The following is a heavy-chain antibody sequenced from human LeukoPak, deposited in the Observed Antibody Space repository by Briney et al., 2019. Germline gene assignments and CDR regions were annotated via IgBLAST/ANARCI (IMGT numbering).Heavy chain of an antibody. CDR2: INHSGST. CDR3: ARGPGSSGWYPFPDY. V-gene: IGHV4-34*01. D-gene: IGHD6-19*01. Sequence: SETLSLTCAVYGGSFSGYYWSWIRQPPGKGLEWIGEINHSGSTNYNPSLKSRVTISVDTSKNQFSLKLSSVTAADTAVYYCARGPGSSGWYPFPDYWGQGTLVTVSS. CDR1: GGSFSGYY. J-gene: IGHJ4*02.